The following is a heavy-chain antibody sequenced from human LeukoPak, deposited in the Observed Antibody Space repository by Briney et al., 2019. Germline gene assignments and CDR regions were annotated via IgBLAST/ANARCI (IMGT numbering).Heavy chain of an antibody. D-gene: IGHD6-19*01. Sequence: ASVKVSCKASGGTFSSYAISWVRQAPGQGLEWMGGIIPIFGTANYAQKFQGRVTIAADESTSTAYMELSSLRSEDTAVYYCATHPGSGWLLHYYYYGMDVWGKGTTVTVSS. J-gene: IGHJ6*04. CDR1: GGTFSSYA. CDR3: ATHPGSGWLLHYYYYGMDV. CDR2: IIPIFGTA. V-gene: IGHV1-69*13.